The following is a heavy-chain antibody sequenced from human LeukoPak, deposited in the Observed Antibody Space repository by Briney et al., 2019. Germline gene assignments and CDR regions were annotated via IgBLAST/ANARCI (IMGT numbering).Heavy chain of an antibody. D-gene: IGHD5/OR15-5a*01. CDR1: GYTFIGYY. Sequence: ASVKVSCKASGYTFIGYYLHWVRQAHGQGLEWMGWINPTSGGTNYAQKFQDRVTMTRDTSINTAYMELSRLTSDDTAVYYCARLVGLSTTASYWGQGTLVILSS. J-gene: IGHJ4*02. CDR2: INPTSGGT. V-gene: IGHV1-2*02. CDR3: ARLVGLSTTASY.